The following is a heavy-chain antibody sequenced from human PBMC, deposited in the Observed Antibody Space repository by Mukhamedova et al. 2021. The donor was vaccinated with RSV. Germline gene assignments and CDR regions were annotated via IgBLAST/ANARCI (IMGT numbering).Heavy chain of an antibody. CDR2: FDPEDGET. Sequence: WVRQAPGKGLEWMGGFDPEDGETIYAQKFQGRVTMTEDTSTDTAYMELSSLRSEDTAVYYCATGLIAVAGTGYDFDYWGQGTLVT. V-gene: IGHV1-24*01. J-gene: IGHJ4*02. D-gene: IGHD6-19*01. CDR3: ATGLIAVAGTGYDFDY.